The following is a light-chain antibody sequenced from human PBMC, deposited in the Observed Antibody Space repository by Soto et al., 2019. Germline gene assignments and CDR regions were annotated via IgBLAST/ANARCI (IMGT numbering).Light chain of an antibody. J-gene: IGKJ1*01. CDR2: WAS. V-gene: IGKV4-1*01. CDR1: QSVLYSSNNKNY. CDR3: QQYYSAPT. Sequence: DIVMTQSPDSLAVSLGERATINCKSSQSVLYSSNNKNYLAWYQQKPGQPPKLLIYWASTRESGVPDRFSGSWSGTDFTLTISILQAEDVAVYYCQQYYSAPTFGQGTKVDIQ.